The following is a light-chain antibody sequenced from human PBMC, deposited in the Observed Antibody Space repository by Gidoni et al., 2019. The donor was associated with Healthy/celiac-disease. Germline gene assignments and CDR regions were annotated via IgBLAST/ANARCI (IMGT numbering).Light chain of an antibody. Sequence: QSALTQPASVSGSPGQSITISCTGTSNDVGSHNLVSWYQQHPGKAPKLMIYEGSKRPSGVSNRFSGSESGNTASLTISGLQAEDEADYYCCSSAGSGTFVFGGGTKLTVL. V-gene: IGLV2-23*01. J-gene: IGLJ2*01. CDR2: EGS. CDR1: SNDVGSHNL. CDR3: CSSAGSGTFV.